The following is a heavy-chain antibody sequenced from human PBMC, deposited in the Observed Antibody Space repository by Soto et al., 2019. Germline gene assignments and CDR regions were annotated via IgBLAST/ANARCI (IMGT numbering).Heavy chain of an antibody. D-gene: IGHD5-12*01. Sequence: XESLKIACKGSGYSFTSYWIGWVRQMPGKGLERMGIIYPGDSDTRYSPSFQGQVTISADKSISTAYLQWSSLKASDTAMYYCARHIVATRRYYYHGMDVWGQGPTVTSP. CDR1: GYSFTSYW. CDR2: IYPGDSDT. V-gene: IGHV5-51*01. J-gene: IGHJ6*02. CDR3: ARHIVATRRYYYHGMDV.